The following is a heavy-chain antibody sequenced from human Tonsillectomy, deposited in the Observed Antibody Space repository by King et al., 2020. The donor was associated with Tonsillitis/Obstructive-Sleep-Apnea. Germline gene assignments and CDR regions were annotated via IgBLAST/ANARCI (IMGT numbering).Heavy chain of an antibody. V-gene: IGHV1-18*01. CDR2: ISTYNGNT. D-gene: IGHD1-26*01. J-gene: IGHJ5*02. CDR3: ARXGSYYWFDP. Sequence: VQLVQSGAEVKKPGASVKVSCKASGYTFTSYGISWVRQAPGQGLEWVGWISTYNGNTNYAEELQGRVTMXTDTSTSTAYMELRSRRSDDTAVYYCARXGSYYWFDPWGQXTLVTVSS. CDR1: GYTFTSYG.